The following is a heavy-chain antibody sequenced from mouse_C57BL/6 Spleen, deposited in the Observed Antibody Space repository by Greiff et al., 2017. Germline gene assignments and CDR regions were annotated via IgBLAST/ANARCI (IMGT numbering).Heavy chain of an antibody. CDR2: IDPANGNT. Sequence: DVQLQESVAELVRPGASVKLSCTASGFNIKNTYMHWVKQRPEQCLEWIGRIDPANGNTKYAPKFQGKATITADTSSNTAYLQLSSLTSEDTAIYYCARWDIGDYDGFDYWGQGTTLTVSS. V-gene: IGHV14-3*01. D-gene: IGHD2-4*01. CDR1: GFNIKNTY. CDR3: ARWDIGDYDGFDY. J-gene: IGHJ2*01.